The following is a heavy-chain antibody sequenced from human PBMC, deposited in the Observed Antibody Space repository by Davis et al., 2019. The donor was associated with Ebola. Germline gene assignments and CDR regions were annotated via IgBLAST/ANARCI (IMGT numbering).Heavy chain of an antibody. CDR1: GFTFSNYW. V-gene: IGHV3-7*01. CDR3: AREQVNSGGMDV. Sequence: GESLKISCAASGFTFSNYWMTWVRQAPGKGLEWVANIKKDRSEKHYVDSVKGRFTISRDNAKNSLYLQMNSLGAEDTAVYYCAREQVNSGGMDVWGQGTTVTVSS. D-gene: IGHD1-7*01. CDR2: IKKDRSEK. J-gene: IGHJ6*02.